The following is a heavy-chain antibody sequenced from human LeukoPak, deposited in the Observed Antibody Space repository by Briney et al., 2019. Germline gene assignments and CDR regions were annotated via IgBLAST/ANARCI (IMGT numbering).Heavy chain of an antibody. CDR3: ATYDSWSGYNTAY. V-gene: IGHV3-7*03. J-gene: IGHJ4*02. D-gene: IGHD3-3*01. Sequence: GGSLRLSCVVSGFTLSSRWMMWVRQAPGEGLEWMTNINRDGSEKNYVDSVKGRFTITRDNAENSLYLQMNSLKVEDSAIYYCATYDSWSGYNTAYWGQGTLVTVSS. CDR2: INRDGSEK. CDR1: GFTLSSRW.